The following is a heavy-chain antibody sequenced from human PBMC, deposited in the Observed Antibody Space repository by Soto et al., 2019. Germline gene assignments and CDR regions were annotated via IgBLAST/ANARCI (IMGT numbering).Heavy chain of an antibody. V-gene: IGHV3-23*01. CDR3: AKATATGGGAFDI. CDR1: GFICSSYD. CDR2: ILVDGRT. D-gene: IGHD2-8*02. Sequence: GGSLRLSCAASGFICSSYDMSWVRQAPGKGLEWVSTILVDGRTFYVDSAKGRFTISRDTSQNTVYLQMNSLTAGDTALYYCAKATATGGGAFDICGQGTMVTVSS. J-gene: IGHJ3*02.